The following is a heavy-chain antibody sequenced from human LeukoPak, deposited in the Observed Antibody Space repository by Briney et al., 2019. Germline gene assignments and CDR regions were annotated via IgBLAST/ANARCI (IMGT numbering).Heavy chain of an antibody. CDR3: ACDFRYLGHDF. Sequence: PGGSLRLSCTASAFILGDWYMSWIRQAPGKGLEWISYISNIGTTTYYAESVKGRFTISRDNAKNSLYLQMNSLRAEDTAVYYCACDFRYLGHDFWGQGTLVTVSS. J-gene: IGHJ4*02. CDR2: ISNIGTTT. CDR1: AFILGDWY. D-gene: IGHD2-21*02. V-gene: IGHV3-11*01.